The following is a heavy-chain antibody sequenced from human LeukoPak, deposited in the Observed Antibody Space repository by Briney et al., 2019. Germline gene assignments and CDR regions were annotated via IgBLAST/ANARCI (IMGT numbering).Heavy chain of an antibody. V-gene: IGHV1-69*01. CDR1: GGTFSSYA. CDR2: IIPIFGTA. D-gene: IGHD3-22*01. Sequence: ALVKVSCKASGGTFSSYAISWVRQAPGQGLEWMGGIIPIFGTANYAQKFQGRVTITADESTSTAYMELSSLRSEDTAVYYCAREMWNYYDRIRVYYFDYWGQGTLVTVSS. CDR3: AREMWNYYDRIRVYYFDY. J-gene: IGHJ4*02.